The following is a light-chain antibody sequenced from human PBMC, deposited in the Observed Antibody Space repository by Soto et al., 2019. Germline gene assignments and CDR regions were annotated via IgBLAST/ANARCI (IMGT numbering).Light chain of an antibody. J-gene: IGKJ1*01. CDR2: WAS. V-gene: IGKV4-1*01. CDR3: QQYLAIPRT. Sequence: DIVMTQSPDSLAVSLGERATINCKSSQSVIYSANNKNCLAWYQQKPGQPPKLLIYWASTRESGVPDRFSGSGSGTDFTLTISSLQAEDVAVYYCQQYLAIPRTFGQGPKVEIK. CDR1: QSVIYSANNKNC.